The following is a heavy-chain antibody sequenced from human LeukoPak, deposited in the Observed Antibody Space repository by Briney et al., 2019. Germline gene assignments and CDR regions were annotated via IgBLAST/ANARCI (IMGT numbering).Heavy chain of an antibody. CDR3: ARPGSSHAFDI. CDR1: GGXISSNSYY. Sequence: SETLSLTCTVSGGXISSNSYYWGWIRQPPGKGLEWIGSIHYSGSTYYNPSLKSRVTISVDTSKNHFSLKMSSVTAADTAVYYCARPGSSHAFDIWGQGTMVTVSS. CDR2: IHYSGST. J-gene: IGHJ3*02. D-gene: IGHD3-10*01. V-gene: IGHV4-39*02.